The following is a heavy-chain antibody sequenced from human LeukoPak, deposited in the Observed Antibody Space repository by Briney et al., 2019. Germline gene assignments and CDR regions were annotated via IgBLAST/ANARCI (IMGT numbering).Heavy chain of an antibody. CDR1: GFTFSDYR. D-gene: IGHD3-10*01. CDR2: IKKDVSDK. Sequence: GGSLRLSCAASGFTFSDYRMSWVRQAPGKGLERVANIKKDVSDKYYVDSVKGRFTVSRDNAKNSLYLQMNSLRAEDTAVYYCLQYGSGSTWGQGTLVTVSS. V-gene: IGHV3-7*01. CDR3: LQYGSGST. J-gene: IGHJ5*02.